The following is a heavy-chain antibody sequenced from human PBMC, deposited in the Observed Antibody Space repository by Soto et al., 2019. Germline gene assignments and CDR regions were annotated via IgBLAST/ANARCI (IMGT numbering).Heavy chain of an antibody. D-gene: IGHD3-10*01. CDR1: GFTFSSYD. J-gene: IGHJ4*02. Sequence: EVQLVAAGGGLVQPGGSLSLSCAASGFTFSSYDMHWVRHATGKGMEWVSAIGTAGDTYYPGSVKGRFYISRENAKNSLYLQINSLRAGDTAVYYCARGDLGSGSSTRDYWGQGSLVTVSS. CDR2: IGTAGDT. CDR3: ARGDLGSGSSTRDY. V-gene: IGHV3-13*01.